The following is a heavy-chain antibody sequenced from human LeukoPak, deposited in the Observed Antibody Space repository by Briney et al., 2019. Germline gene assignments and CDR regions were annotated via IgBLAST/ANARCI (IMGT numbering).Heavy chain of an antibody. J-gene: IGHJ2*01. D-gene: IGHD4-23*01. CDR3: VRGDYGGNYVDWYFDL. Sequence: ASVKVSFKCSGGTFSSYAISWVRQAPGQALEWMGRIIRIFGIANYAQKFQGRVTITADKFTSTAYMEPSSVRSEDTAVYYCVRGDYGGNYVDWYFDLWGRGTLVTVSS. V-gene: IGHV1-69*04. CDR2: IIRIFGIA. CDR1: GGTFSSYA.